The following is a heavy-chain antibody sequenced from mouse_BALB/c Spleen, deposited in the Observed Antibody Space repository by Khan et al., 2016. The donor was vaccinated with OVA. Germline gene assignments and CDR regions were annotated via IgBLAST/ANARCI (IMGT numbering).Heavy chain of an antibody. CDR2: IWSGGRT. CDR3: ARHSYRYDFTY. D-gene: IGHD2-14*01. CDR1: GFSLTIYG. V-gene: IGHV2-4-1*01. Sequence: QVQLQQSGPGLVQPSQSLSITCTVSGFSLTIYGIHWVRQSPGKGLEWLGVIWSGGRTDYNAAFISRLSITKDDSKNQASFKVNSMQTDDTAIYYCARHSYRYDFTYWGQGTLVTVSA. J-gene: IGHJ3*01.